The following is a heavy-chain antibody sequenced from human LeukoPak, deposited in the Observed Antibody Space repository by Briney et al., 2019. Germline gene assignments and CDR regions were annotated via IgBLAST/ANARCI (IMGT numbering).Heavy chain of an antibody. D-gene: IGHD4-17*01. Sequence: PGGSLRLSCAASGFTFSNYWMHWVRHAPGKGLVCVSRINSDGSSTTSADSVKGRFTISRDNAKNTLYLQMNSLRAEDTAVYYCAKGGATVIDYWGQGTLVTVSS. V-gene: IGHV3-74*01. CDR3: AKGGATVIDY. CDR2: INSDGSST. CDR1: GFTFSNYW. J-gene: IGHJ4*02.